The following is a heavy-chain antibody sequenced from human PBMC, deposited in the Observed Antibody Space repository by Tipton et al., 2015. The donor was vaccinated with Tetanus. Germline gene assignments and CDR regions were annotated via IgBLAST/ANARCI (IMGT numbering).Heavy chain of an antibody. CDR3: ARAQAVAGTGGFDP. D-gene: IGHD6-19*01. V-gene: IGHV3-74*01. J-gene: IGHJ5*02. CDR2: ISRDGSRT. CDR1: GFSFSSYW. Sequence: AVSGFSFSSYWMHWVRQAPGKGLAWVSRISRDGSRTTYADSVKGRLTISRDNAKNTLYLQMNNLRAEDTAVYYCARAQAVAGTGGFDPWGQGTLVTVSS.